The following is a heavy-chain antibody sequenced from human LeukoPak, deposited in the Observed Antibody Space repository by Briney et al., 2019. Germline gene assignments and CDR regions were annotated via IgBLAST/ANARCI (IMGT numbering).Heavy chain of an antibody. V-gene: IGHV3-23*01. CDR3: AKDLEVEDWLGYSYGSAAAFDY. D-gene: IGHD5-18*01. CDR1: GFTFSSYA. CDR2: ISGSGGST. J-gene: IGHJ4*02. Sequence: GGSLRLSCAASGFTFSSYAMSWVRQAPGKGLEWVSAISGSGGSTYYADSVKGRFTISRDNSKNTLYLQMNSLRAEDTAVYYCAKDLEVEDWLGYSYGSAAAFDYWGQGTLVTVSS.